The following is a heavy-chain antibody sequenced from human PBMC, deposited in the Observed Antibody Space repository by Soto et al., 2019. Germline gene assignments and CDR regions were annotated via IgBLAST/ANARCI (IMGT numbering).Heavy chain of an antibody. CDR2: IDYRGTT. V-gene: IGHV4-39*02. J-gene: IGHJ5*02. CDR1: GASISSSSYF. CDR3: SRRAPEGFDP. Sequence: QLQLQESGPGLAKPSETLSLNCTVSGASISSSSYFWAWIRRTPGKGLEWIASIDYRGTTYKNPSLKSRVTISLDTSKNHFSLHLGSVTAADTALYYCSRRAPEGFDPWGQGTLVTVSS.